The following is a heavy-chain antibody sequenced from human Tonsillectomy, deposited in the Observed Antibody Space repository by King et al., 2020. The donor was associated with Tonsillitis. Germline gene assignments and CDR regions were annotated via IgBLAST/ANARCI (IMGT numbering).Heavy chain of an antibody. V-gene: IGHV4-39*07. D-gene: IGHD3-22*01. Sequence: QLQESGPGLVKPSETLSLTCTVSGGSISSSSYYWGWIRQPPGKGLEWIGSIYYSGSTYYNPSLKSRVTISVDTSKNQFSLKLSSVTAADTAVYYCGTMIVVATAEYFQHWGQGTRSPSPQ. CDR1: GGSISSSSYY. CDR2: IYYSGST. CDR3: GTMIVVATAEYFQH. J-gene: IGHJ1*01.